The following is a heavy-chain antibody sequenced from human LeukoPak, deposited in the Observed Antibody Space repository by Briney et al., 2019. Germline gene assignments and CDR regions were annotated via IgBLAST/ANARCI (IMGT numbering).Heavy chain of an antibody. Sequence: PSETLSLTCTVSGGSISSYYWSWIRQPPGKGLEWIGYIYYSGSTNYNPSLKSRVTISVDTSKNQFSLKLSSVTAADTAVYYCARVWFGGWFDPWGQGTLVTVSS. CDR1: GGSISSYY. CDR3: ARVWFGGWFDP. J-gene: IGHJ5*02. D-gene: IGHD3-10*01. V-gene: IGHV4-59*01. CDR2: IYYSGST.